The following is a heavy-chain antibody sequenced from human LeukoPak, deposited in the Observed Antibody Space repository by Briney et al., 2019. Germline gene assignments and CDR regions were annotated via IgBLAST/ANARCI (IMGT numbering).Heavy chain of an antibody. J-gene: IGHJ1*01. V-gene: IGHV1-24*01. CDR3: TTSRRFYYGSGTFQY. CDR2: LDPVDGET. D-gene: IGHD3-10*01. CDR1: GYTLNALS. Sequence: GASVKVSCKASGYTLNALSIHWVRQAPGKGLEWMGGLDPVDGETIYAQRFQGRVTMTEDTSTDTAYLDLRSLRSDDTAVYYRTTSRRFYYGSGTFQYWGQGTLLTVSS.